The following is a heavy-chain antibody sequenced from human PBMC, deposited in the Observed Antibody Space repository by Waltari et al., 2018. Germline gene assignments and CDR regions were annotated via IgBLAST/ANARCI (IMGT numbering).Heavy chain of an antibody. D-gene: IGHD1-1*01. CDR2: IDRDGNT. CDR1: GFSVSDTY. V-gene: IGHV3-53*01. J-gene: IGHJ3*02. CDR3: ASTLHLDGWLDGFDI. Sequence: EEQLVESGGGVIQIGGSLRLSCEGSGFSVSDTYMNWVRQGPGKGLEWVSTIDRDGNTYYADSVKGRFATSRGSSRDTVYFEMNSLRPDDTAVYYCASTLHLDGWLDGFDIWGQGTVVTVSS.